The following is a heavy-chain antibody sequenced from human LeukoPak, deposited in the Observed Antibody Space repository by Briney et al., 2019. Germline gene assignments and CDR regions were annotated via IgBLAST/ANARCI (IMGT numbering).Heavy chain of an antibody. Sequence: ASVKVSCKASGYTFTSYYMHWVRQAPGQGLEWMGIINPSGGSTSYAQKFQGRVTMTRDMSTSTVYTELSSLRSEDTAVYYCAREVRCSGGSCYSDLAYWGQGTLVTVSS. J-gene: IGHJ4*02. D-gene: IGHD2-15*01. CDR2: INPSGGST. CDR3: AREVRCSGGSCYSDLAY. V-gene: IGHV1-46*01. CDR1: GYTFTSYY.